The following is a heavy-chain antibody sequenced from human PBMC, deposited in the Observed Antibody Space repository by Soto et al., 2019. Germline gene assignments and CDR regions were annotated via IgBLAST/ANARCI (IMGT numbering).Heavy chain of an antibody. CDR1: GFTFTSAG. V-gene: IGHV1-58*01. J-gene: IGHJ3*02. CDR3: ARGRHYDILTGYYLHDAFDI. Sequence: SVKVSCKASGFTFTSAGVQWVRQARGQRLEWIGWIVVGNGNTNYAQKFQGRVTMTRNTSISTAYMELSSLRSEDTAVYYCARGRHYDILTGYYLHDAFDIWGQGTMVTVSS. CDR2: IVVGNGNT. D-gene: IGHD3-9*01.